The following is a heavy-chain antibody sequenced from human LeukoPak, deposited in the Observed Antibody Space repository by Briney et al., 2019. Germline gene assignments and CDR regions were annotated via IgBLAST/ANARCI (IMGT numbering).Heavy chain of an antibody. CDR2: ISSSSSYI. V-gene: IGHV3-21*01. D-gene: IGHD6-13*01. CDR1: GFTFSSYS. Sequence: PGGSLRLSCAASGFTFSSYSMNWVRQAPGKGLEWVSSISSSSSYIYYADSVKGRFTISRDNAKNSLYLQMNSLRAEDTAVYYCARGRSIAAAGLFGYWGQGTLVTVSS. J-gene: IGHJ4*02. CDR3: ARGRSIAAAGLFGY.